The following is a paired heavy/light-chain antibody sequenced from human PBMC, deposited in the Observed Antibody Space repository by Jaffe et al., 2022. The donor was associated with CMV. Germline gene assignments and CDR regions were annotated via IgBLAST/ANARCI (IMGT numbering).Light chain of an antibody. CDR2: GNT. V-gene: IGLV1-40*01. Sequence: QSVLTQPPSVSGAPGQRVTISCTGSSSNIGAGYDVHWYQQLPGTAPKLLIYGNTNRPSGVPDRFSGSKSGTSASLAITGLQAEDEADYYCQSYDNSLSGHVVFGGGTKLTVL. J-gene: IGLJ2*01. CDR3: QSYDNSLSGHVV. CDR1: SSNIGAGYD.
Heavy chain of an antibody. CDR2: FIPILAVA. V-gene: IGHV1-69*09. J-gene: IGHJ5*02. Sequence: QVQLVQSGAEVKKPGSSVKVSCKASGGTFSSYAINWVRQAPGQGLEWMGRFIPILAVANYAQKFQGRVTITADKSTSTAYMELSSLRSEDTAVYYCATTYYYDSSGYYGNNWFDPWGQGTLVTVSS. CDR1: GGTFSSYA. D-gene: IGHD3-22*01. CDR3: ATTYYYDSSGYYGNNWFDP.